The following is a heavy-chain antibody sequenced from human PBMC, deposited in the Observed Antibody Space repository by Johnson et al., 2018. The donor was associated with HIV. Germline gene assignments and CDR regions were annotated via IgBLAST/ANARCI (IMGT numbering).Heavy chain of an antibody. CDR3: ARSMTTVTVAFDI. CDR1: GFTFSSYA. Sequence: VQLVESGGGVVQPGRSLRLSCAASGFTFSSYAMHWVRQAPGQGLEWVAVISYDGSNKYYADSVKGRFTISRDNSKNTLYLQMNSLRAEDTAVYYCARSMTTVTVAFDIWGQGTMVTVSS. CDR2: ISYDGSNK. J-gene: IGHJ3*02. D-gene: IGHD4-17*01. V-gene: IGHV3-30-3*01.